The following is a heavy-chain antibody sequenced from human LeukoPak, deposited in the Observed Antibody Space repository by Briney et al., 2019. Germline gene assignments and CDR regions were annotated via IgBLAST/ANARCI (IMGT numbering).Heavy chain of an antibody. CDR1: GGSISSYY. V-gene: IGHV4-59*01. J-gene: IGHJ4*02. CDR2: IYYSGST. CDR3: AGGDSSSWYYFDY. Sequence: NLSETLSLTCTVSGGSISSYYWSWIRQPPGKGLEWIGYIYYSGSTNYNPSLKSRVTISVDTSKNQFSLKLSSVTAADTAVYYCAGGDSSSWYYFDYWGQGTLVTVSS. D-gene: IGHD6-13*01.